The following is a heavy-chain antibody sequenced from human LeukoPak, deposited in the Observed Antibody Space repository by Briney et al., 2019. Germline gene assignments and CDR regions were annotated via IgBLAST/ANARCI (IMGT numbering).Heavy chain of an antibody. CDR1: GFTFSSYG. Sequence: GRSLRLSCAASGFTFSSYGMHWVRQAPGKRLERVAVISYDGSNKYYADSVKGRFTISRDNSKNTLYLQMNSLRAEDTAVYYCVGSSSWYPNDAFDIWGQRTMVTVSS. D-gene: IGHD6-13*01. CDR3: VGSSSWYPNDAFDI. CDR2: ISYDGSNK. J-gene: IGHJ3*02. V-gene: IGHV3-30*03.